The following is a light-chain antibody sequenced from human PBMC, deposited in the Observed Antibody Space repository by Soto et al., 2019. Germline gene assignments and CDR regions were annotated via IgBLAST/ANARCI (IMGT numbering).Light chain of an antibody. CDR1: QSVSSN. Sequence: EIVMTQSPATLSVSPGERATLSCRASQSVSSNLAWFQQKPGQAPRLLFYDASTRAPGIPAGFSGSGSGTDFTLTISRLEPEDFAVYYCQQYGSSGTFGQGTKVDIK. J-gene: IGKJ1*01. CDR2: DAS. V-gene: IGKV3-15*01. CDR3: QQYGSSGT.